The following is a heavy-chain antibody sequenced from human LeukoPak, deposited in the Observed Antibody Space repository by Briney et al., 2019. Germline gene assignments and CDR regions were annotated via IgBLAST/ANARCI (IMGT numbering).Heavy chain of an antibody. V-gene: IGHV3-7*01. CDR3: ARIKNSNFAY. CDR2: VKEDGSQK. J-gene: IGHJ4*02. CDR1: GFTFSTDW. Sequence: PGGSLRLSCAASGFTFSTDWTSWVRQAPGKGLEWVANVKEDGSQKYYVDSVKGRFTISRDNAKNALYVYINSIRAEDTAVYYCARIKNSNFAYWGQGTLVTVSS. D-gene: IGHD1/OR15-1a*01.